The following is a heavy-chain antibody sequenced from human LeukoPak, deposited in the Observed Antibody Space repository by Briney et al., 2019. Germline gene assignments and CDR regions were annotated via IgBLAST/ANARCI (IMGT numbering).Heavy chain of an antibody. Sequence: SETLSLTCAVSGGSISSSNWWSWVRPPPRKGLEWIGEIYHSGSTNYNPSLKSRVTISADTSKNQFSLKLSSLTAADTAVYYCARDGYCSGASCYPYYYGLDVWGQGTTVTVSS. V-gene: IGHV4-4*02. CDR3: ARDGYCSGASCYPYYYGLDV. D-gene: IGHD2-15*01. J-gene: IGHJ6*02. CDR1: GGSISSSNW. CDR2: IYHSGST.